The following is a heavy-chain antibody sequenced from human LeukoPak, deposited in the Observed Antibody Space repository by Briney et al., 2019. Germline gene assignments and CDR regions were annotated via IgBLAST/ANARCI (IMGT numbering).Heavy chain of an antibody. V-gene: IGHV3-15*01. CDR3: ACYGPNWYLDL. J-gene: IGHJ2*01. Sequence: SGGSLRLSCVASGFNFTNAWMSWVRQAPGKGLEWIGRIKSKSDGETIDYAAPVKGRFTISRDDSEKMLYLQMNSLQTEDTATYFCACYGPNWYLDLWGRGTLVSVSS. CDR1: GFNFTNAW. CDR2: IKSKSDGETI. D-gene: IGHD5-18*01.